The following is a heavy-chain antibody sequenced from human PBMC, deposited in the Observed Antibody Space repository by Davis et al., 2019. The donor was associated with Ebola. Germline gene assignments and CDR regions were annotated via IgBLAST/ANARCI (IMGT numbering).Heavy chain of an antibody. D-gene: IGHD3-10*01. V-gene: IGHV1-46*01. CDR3: ARAPMAHFGGYYYYYYGMDV. CDR2: INPSGGST. CDR1: GYTFTSYY. J-gene: IGHJ6*04. Sequence: ASVKVSCKASGYTFTSYYMHWVRQAPGQGLEWMGIINPSGGSTSYAQKFQGRVTMTRDTSTSTVYMELSSLRSEDTAVYYCARAPMAHFGGYYYYYYGMDVWGKGTTVTVSS.